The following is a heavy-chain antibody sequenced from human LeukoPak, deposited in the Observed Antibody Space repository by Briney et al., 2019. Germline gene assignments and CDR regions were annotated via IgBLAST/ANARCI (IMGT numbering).Heavy chain of an antibody. V-gene: IGHV3-74*01. CDR2: INSDGN. D-gene: IGHD3-16*01. J-gene: IGHJ4*02. CDR3: ARGYTFGTLDY. Sequence: GGSLRLSCAASGFTLSTYWIHWVRQPPGKGLVWVSRINSDGNSFADSVKGRFTISRDNAKTTVYLQMNSLRAEDTAVYFCARGYTFGTLDYWGQGALVTV. CDR1: GFTLSTYW.